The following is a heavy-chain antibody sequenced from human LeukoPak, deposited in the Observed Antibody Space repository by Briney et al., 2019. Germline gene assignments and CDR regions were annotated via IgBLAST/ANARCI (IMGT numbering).Heavy chain of an antibody. D-gene: IGHD6-13*01. J-gene: IGHJ4*02. CDR3: ARERPPGDSSSWFLEGYFDI. V-gene: IGHV1-69*05. Sequence: ASVKVSCKASGGTFSSYAITWVRQAPGQGLEWMGRIIPIFGTANYAQKFQGRVTITTDEAPSTAYMELSTLRSDDTAVYYCARERPPGDSSSWFLEGYFDIWGQGTLVTVSS. CDR2: IIPIFGTA. CDR1: GGTFSSYA.